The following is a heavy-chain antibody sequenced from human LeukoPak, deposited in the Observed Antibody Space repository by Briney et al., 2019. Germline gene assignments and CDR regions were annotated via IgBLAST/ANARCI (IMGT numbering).Heavy chain of an antibody. V-gene: IGHV4-4*07. J-gene: IGHJ3*02. CDR1: GGSIHNHI. CDR3: ARNGYSSSWYDRGAFDI. D-gene: IGHD6-13*01. Sequence: PSETLSLTCTVSGGSIHNHIWNWIRQSAGRGLEWIGRVYTSGSTNYNPSLMSRVTMSFDTSKSQFSLKLSSVTAADTAVYYCARNGYSSSWYDRGAFDIWGQGTMVTVSS. CDR2: VYTSGST.